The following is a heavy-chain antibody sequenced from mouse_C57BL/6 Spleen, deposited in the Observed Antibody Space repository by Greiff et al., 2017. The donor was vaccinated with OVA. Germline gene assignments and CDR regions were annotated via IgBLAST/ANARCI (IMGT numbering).Heavy chain of an antibody. J-gene: IGHJ2*01. CDR1: GFTFSDYG. CDR3: ARKSSYDYFDY. Sequence: DVQLVESGGGLVKPGGSLKLSCAASGFTFSDYGMHWVRQAPEKGLAWVAYISSGSSTIYYADTVKGRFTISRDNAKNTLVLQMTSLRSEDTAMYYCARKSSYDYFDYWGQGTTLTVSS. CDR2: ISSGSSTI. V-gene: IGHV5-17*01. D-gene: IGHD1-1*01.